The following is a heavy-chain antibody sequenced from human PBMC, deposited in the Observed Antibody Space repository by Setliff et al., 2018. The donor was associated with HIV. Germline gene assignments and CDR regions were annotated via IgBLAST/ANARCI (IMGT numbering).Heavy chain of an antibody. CDR3: ARDYNYIFDS. D-gene: IGHD3-22*01. V-gene: IGHV3-7*01. CDR2: INQDGSAK. J-gene: IGHJ4*02. CDR1: GFTFSRSD. Sequence: GGSLRLSCAASGFTFSRSDMSWVRQAPGKGLEWVANINQDGSAKFYVDSVKGRFTISRDNAQNSLYLEMNSLRAEDTAIYYCARDYNYIFDSWGQGVLVTVSS.